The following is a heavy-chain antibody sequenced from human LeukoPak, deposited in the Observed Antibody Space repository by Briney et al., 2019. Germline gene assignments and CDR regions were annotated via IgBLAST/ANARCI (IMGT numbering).Heavy chain of an antibody. J-gene: IGHJ4*02. CDR1: GGSFSGYY. V-gene: IGHV4-34*01. D-gene: IGHD3-3*01. CDR2: INHSGST. CDR3: AGGTTIFGVVSPNQDY. Sequence: SETLSLTCAVYGGSFSGYYWSWIRQPPGKGLEWIGEINHSGSTNYNPSLKSRVTISVDTSKNQFSLKLSSVTAADTAVYYCAGGTTIFGVVSPNQDYWGQGTLVTVPS.